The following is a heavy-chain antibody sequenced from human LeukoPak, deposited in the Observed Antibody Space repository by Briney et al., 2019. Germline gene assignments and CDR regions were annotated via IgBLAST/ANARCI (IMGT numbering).Heavy chain of an antibody. V-gene: IGHV3-48*01. CDR3: ARHLNYYYMDV. CDR2: ISSSSSTI. Sequence: GGSLRLSCAASGFTFSSYSMNWVRQAPGKGLEWVSYISSSSSTIYYADSVKGRFTISRDNAKNSLYLQMNSLRAEDTAVYYCARHLNYYYMDVWGKGTTVTVSS. J-gene: IGHJ6*03. CDR1: GFTFSSYS.